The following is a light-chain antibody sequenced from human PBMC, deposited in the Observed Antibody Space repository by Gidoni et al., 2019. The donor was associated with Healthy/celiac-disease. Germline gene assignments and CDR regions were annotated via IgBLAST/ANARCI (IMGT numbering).Light chain of an antibody. CDR3: QVWDSRSDHYV. CDR1: NIGRKS. V-gene: IGLV3-21*04. J-gene: IGLJ1*01. Sequence: SYVLTQPPSVSVAPGKPARITCGGNNIGRKSVRWYQQKPGPPPVLVIYYDSDRPSGIPERFSGANSGNTATLTISRVEAGDEADYYCQVWDSRSDHYVFGTGTKVTVL. CDR2: YDS.